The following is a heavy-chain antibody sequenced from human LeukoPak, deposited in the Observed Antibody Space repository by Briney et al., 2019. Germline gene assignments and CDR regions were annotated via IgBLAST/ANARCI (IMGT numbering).Heavy chain of an antibody. CDR1: GFTFSSYT. CDR2: ISPDGSNK. D-gene: IGHD5-12*01. CDR3: ARDGYSSNWFDY. Sequence: GGSLRLSCAASGFTFSSYTMHWVRQAPGKGLEWVAVISPDGSNKHYTDSVKGRFTFSRDNSKNTLFLQMNSLRPEDTAVYYCARDGYSSNWFDYWGQGTLVTVSS. J-gene: IGHJ4*02. V-gene: IGHV3-30-3*01.